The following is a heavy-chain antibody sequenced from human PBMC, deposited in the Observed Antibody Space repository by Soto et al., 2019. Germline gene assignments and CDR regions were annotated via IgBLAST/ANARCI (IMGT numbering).Heavy chain of an antibody. V-gene: IGHV3-30-3*01. CDR3: ARDRTEMGEGKQLEYYHYYGMDV. CDR1: GFTFSSYA. CDR2: ISYDGSNK. Sequence: GGSLRLSCAASGFTFSSYAMHWVRQAPGKGLEWVAVISYDGSNKYYADSVKGRFTISRDNSKNTLYLQMNSLRAEDTAVYYCARDRTEMGEGKQLEYYHYYGMDVWGQGTTVTVSS. J-gene: IGHJ6*02. D-gene: IGHD6-13*01.